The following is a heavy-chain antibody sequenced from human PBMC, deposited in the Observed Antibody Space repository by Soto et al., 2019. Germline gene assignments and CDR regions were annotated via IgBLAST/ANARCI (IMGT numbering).Heavy chain of an antibody. CDR2: IHHSGST. J-gene: IGHJ4*02. Sequence: SETLSLTCSVYGASFSGYYWSWIRQSPGKGLEWIGEIHHSGSTHYNPSLKSRLTFSIDESQSQFYMMLTSVTAADTALYFCARGHSTSGYDSWGQGSLVTVSS. V-gene: IGHV4-34*01. CDR1: GASFSGYY. D-gene: IGHD6-6*01. CDR3: ARGHSTSGYDS.